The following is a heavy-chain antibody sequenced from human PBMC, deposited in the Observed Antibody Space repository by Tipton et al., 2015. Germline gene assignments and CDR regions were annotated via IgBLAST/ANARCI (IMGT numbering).Heavy chain of an antibody. CDR3: ARGRAAYDYGDYGGFDP. Sequence: QVQLVQSGPEVKKPGASVKVSCKASGCSFTTYDIIWVRQATGQGLEWMGWMNPNSGNTGYAQKFQGRVTMTRNTSISTAFMDLSSLRSEDTAVYYCARGRAAYDYGDYGGFDPWGQGTLVIVSS. V-gene: IGHV1-8*01. J-gene: IGHJ5*02. CDR1: GCSFTTYD. CDR2: MNPNSGNT. D-gene: IGHD4-17*01.